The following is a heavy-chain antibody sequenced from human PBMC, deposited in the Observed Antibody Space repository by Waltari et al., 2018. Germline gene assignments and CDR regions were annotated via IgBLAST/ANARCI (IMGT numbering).Heavy chain of an antibody. CDR1: GYSISSGYY. CDR2: IYHSGST. J-gene: IGHJ4*02. D-gene: IGHD6-13*01. CDR3: ARGSSWFDY. Sequence: QVQLQESGPGLVKPSETLSLTCAVSGYSISSGYYWGWIRQPPGKGLEWIGSIYHSGSTYYNPSLKSRVTISVDTSKNQFSLKLSSVTAADTAVYYCARGSSWFDYWGQGTLVTVSS. V-gene: IGHV4-38-2*01.